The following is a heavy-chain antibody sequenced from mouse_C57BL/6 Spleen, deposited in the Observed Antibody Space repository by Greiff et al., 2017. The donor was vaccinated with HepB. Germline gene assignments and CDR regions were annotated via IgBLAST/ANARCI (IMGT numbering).Heavy chain of an antibody. CDR2: IYPGDGDT. CDR3: ARRPDPRGYFDV. Sequence: QVQLKESGAELVKPGASVKISCKASGYAFSSYWMNWVKQRPGKGLEWIGQIYPGDGDTNYNGKFKGKATLTADKSSSTAYMQLSSLTSEDSAVYFCARRPDPRGYFDVWGTGTTVTVSS. CDR1: GYAFSSYW. V-gene: IGHV1-80*01. J-gene: IGHJ1*03.